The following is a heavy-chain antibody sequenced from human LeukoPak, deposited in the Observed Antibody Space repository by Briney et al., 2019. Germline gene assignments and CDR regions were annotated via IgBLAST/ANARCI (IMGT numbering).Heavy chain of an antibody. J-gene: IGHJ6*04. CDR1: GYTFTSYY. CDR2: INPSGGST. CDR3: ARDRGRGWEVYGMDV. D-gene: IGHD6-19*01. Sequence: GASVKVSCKASGYTFTSYYMHWVRQAPGQGLEWMGIINPSGGSTSYAQKFQGRVTMTRDTSTSTVYMELSSLRSEDTAVYYCARDRGRGWEVYGMDVWGKGTTVTVSS. V-gene: IGHV1-46*01.